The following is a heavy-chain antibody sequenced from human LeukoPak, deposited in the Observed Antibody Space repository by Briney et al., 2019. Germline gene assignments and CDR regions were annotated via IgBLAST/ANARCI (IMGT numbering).Heavy chain of an antibody. Sequence: NTSETLSLTCTVSGGSISSYYWSWIRQPPGEGLEWIGYIHYSRSTNYNPSLKSRVTISVDTSKNQFSLKLSSVTAADTAVYYCARVKALRFLEWPYGMDVWGQGTTVTVSS. CDR2: IHYSRST. V-gene: IGHV4-59*01. D-gene: IGHD3-3*01. CDR3: ARVKALRFLEWPYGMDV. J-gene: IGHJ6*02. CDR1: GGSISSYY.